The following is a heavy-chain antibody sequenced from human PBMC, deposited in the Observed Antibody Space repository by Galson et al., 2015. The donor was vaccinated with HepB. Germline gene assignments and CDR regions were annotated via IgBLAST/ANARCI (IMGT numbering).Heavy chain of an antibody. CDR1: GYTFTSYG. J-gene: IGHJ4*02. D-gene: IGHD4-17*01. CDR2: IIPILGIA. V-gene: IGHV1-69*04. Sequence: SVKVSCKASGYTFTSYGISWVRQAPGQGLEWMGRIIPILGIANYAQKFQGRVTITADKSTSTAYMELSSLRSEDTAVYYCARGVYGDLDYWGQGTLVTVSS. CDR3: ARGVYGDLDY.